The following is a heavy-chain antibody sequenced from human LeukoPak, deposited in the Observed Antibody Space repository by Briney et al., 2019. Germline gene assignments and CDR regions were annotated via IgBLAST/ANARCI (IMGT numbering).Heavy chain of an antibody. CDR1: GYTFTIYG. CDR3: ARGGEAYCSSTSCSRFDY. J-gene: IGHJ4*02. CDR2: ISAYNGNT. Sequence: ASVKVSCKASGYTFTIYGISWVRQAPGQGPEWMGWISAYNGNTNYVQKLQGRVTMTTDTSTSTAYMELRSLRSDDTAVYYCARGGEAYCSSTSCSRFDYWGQGTLVTVSS. D-gene: IGHD2-2*01. V-gene: IGHV1-18*01.